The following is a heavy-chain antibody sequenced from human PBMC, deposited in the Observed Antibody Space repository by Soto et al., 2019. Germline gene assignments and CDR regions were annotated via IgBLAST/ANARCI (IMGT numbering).Heavy chain of an antibody. CDR3: AKKGYYPSGRINLFDS. CDR1: GYSITSDYY. J-gene: IGHJ4*02. V-gene: IGHV4-38-2*01. D-gene: IGHD3-10*01. Sequence: SETLSLTCAVSGYSITSDYYWGWIRQPPGKGLEWIGSIYSGSTYYNPSLKSRVTISVDTSKDQFSLRLTSVTAADTAMYYCAKKGYYPSGRINLFDSWGQGTLVTVSS. CDR2: IYSGST.